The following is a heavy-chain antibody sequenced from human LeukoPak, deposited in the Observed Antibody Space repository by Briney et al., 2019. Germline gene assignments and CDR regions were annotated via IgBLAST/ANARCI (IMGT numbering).Heavy chain of an antibody. CDR1: GGSFSGYY. J-gene: IGHJ4*02. CDR2: IYHSGST. V-gene: IGHV4-34*01. CDR3: ARGGYYDSSGHDY. D-gene: IGHD3-22*01. Sequence: SETLSLTCAVYGGSFSGYYWSWIRQPPGKGLEWIGEIYHSGSTNYNPSLKSRVTISVDKSKNQFSLKLSSVTAADTAVYYCARGGYYDSSGHDYWGQGTLVTVPS.